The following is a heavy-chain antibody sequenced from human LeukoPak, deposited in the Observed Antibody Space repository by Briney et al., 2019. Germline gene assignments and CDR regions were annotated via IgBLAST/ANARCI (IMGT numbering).Heavy chain of an antibody. Sequence: GGSLRLSCAASGFTFSSYSMNWVRQAPGKGLEWVSYITTRSATYYTDSVKGRFTISRDNAKDSVYLQMNSLKADDTAVYYCARVRGAGLQYYYMDVWGKGTTVTVSS. CDR3: ARVRGAGLQYYYMDV. CDR1: GFTFSSYS. D-gene: IGHD1-26*01. CDR2: ITTRSAT. V-gene: IGHV3-48*01. J-gene: IGHJ6*03.